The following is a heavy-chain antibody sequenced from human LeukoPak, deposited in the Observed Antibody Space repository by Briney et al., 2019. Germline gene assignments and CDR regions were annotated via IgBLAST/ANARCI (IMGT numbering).Heavy chain of an antibody. Sequence: GSSVKVSCKTSGGTFSSFALSWVRLAPGQGLEWMGRIIPILNIEEYAQRFQGRVMITADTSTSTVYMELSSLRSEDTAIYYCAIRSDGAYCGGDCFYLDYWGQGTLVTVPS. V-gene: IGHV1-69*04. CDR3: AIRSDGAYCGGDCFYLDY. D-gene: IGHD2-21*02. CDR2: IIPILNIE. CDR1: GGTFSSFA. J-gene: IGHJ4*02.